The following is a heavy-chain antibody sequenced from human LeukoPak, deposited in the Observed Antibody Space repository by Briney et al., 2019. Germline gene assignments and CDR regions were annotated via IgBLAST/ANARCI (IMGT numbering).Heavy chain of an antibody. Sequence: GGSLRLSCAASGFTFSSYWMHWVRQAPGKGLVWVSRINTDESITSYADPVKGRFTVSRDNAKKTLYLQMNSLRAEDTAVYYCARGPNGDYGDWGQGTLVTVSP. V-gene: IGHV3-74*01. CDR2: INTDESIT. J-gene: IGHJ4*02. CDR1: GFTFSSYW. D-gene: IGHD4-17*01. CDR3: ARGPNGDYGD.